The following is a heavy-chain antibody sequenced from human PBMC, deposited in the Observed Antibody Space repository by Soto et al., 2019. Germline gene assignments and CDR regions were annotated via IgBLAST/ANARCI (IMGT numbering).Heavy chain of an antibody. J-gene: IGHJ6*02. CDR3: AREKGATIPYGMDV. CDR2: ISYDGSNK. CDR1: GFTFSSYA. V-gene: IGHV3-30-3*01. D-gene: IGHD1-26*01. Sequence: GGSLRLSCAASGFTFSSYAMHWVRQAPGKGLEWVAVISYDGSNKYYADSVKGRFTISRDNSKNTLYLQMNSLRAEDTAVYYCAREKGATIPYGMDVWGQGTTVTVSS.